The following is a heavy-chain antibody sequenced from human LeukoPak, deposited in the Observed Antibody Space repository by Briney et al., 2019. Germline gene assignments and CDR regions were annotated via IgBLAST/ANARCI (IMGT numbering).Heavy chain of an antibody. Sequence: GGSLRLSCASSGFTLSDYAMSWVRQAPGKGLDWVSGISGSGGSTYYADPVRGRFTISRDNSRNKLSLQMNILRAEDTAVYYCAKGAVVVVALFDYWGQGTLVTVSS. D-gene: IGHD2-15*01. CDR1: GFTLSDYA. CDR2: ISGSGGST. J-gene: IGHJ4*02. V-gene: IGHV3-23*01. CDR3: AKGAVVVVALFDY.